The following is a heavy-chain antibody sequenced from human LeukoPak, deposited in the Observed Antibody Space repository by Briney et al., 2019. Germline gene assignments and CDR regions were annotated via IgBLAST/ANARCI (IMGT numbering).Heavy chain of an antibody. V-gene: IGHV3-23*01. CDR2: ISGSGGST. CDR1: GFTFSSYA. J-gene: IGHJ3*01. Sequence: GGSLRLSCAASGFTFSSYAMSWVRQAPGKGLEWVSAISGSGGSTYYADSVKGRFIISRDNSKNTLYLQVNSLRAEDTAVYYCAKDSDIAVAGTDDAFDLWGQGTMGTVSS. CDR3: AKDSDIAVAGTDDAFDL. D-gene: IGHD6-19*01.